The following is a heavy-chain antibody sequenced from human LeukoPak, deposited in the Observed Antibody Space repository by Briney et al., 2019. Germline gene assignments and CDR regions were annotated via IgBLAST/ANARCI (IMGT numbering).Heavy chain of an antibody. J-gene: IGHJ4*02. D-gene: IGHD5-24*01. CDR2: INPSGGST. V-gene: IGHV1-46*01. CDR3: ARDESLLGRWLQLPPFDY. Sequence: ASVKVSCKASGYTFTSYYMHWVRQAPGQGLEWMGIINPSGGSTSYAQKFQGRVTMTRDMSTSTVYMELSSLRAEDTAVYYCARDESLLGRWLQLPPFDYWGQGTLVTVSS. CDR1: GYTFTSYY.